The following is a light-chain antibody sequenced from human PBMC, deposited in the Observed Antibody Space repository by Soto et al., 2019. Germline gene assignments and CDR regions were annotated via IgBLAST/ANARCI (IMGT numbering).Light chain of an antibody. J-gene: IGLJ1*01. CDR1: SSSIGSRT. CDR2: SNN. V-gene: IGLV1-44*01. CDR3: AAWDDSLNAYV. Sequence: QSVLTQPPSEYGAPGQRVTISCSGTSSSIGSRTINWYQHLPGTAPKLLIYSNNQRPSGVPDRFSGSRSGTSASLAISGLQSEDEADYYCAAWDDSLNAYVLGTGTKVTVL.